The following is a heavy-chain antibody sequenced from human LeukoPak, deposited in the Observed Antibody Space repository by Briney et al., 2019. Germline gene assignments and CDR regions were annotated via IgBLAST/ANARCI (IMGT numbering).Heavy chain of an antibody. V-gene: IGHV1-69*13. CDR3: ARGNLYYFDY. D-gene: IGHD4-11*01. CDR1: GGTFSSYA. CDR2: IIPIFDTT. Sequence: SVKVSCKASGGTFSSYAISWVRQAPGQGLEWMGGIIPIFDTTNYAQKFQGRVTLTADESTSTAYMELSSLRSDDTAVYYCARGNLYYFDYWGQGTLVTVSS. J-gene: IGHJ4*02.